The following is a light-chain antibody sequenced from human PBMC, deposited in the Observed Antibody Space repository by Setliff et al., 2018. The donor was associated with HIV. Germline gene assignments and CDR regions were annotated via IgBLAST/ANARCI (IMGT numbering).Light chain of an antibody. CDR1: SNDAGRYDL. J-gene: IGLJ1*01. CDR2: QAT. Sequence: QSALTQPASVSGSPGQSITISRTGTSNDAGRYDLVSWYQQHPARAPKLIIYQATRRPSGVSNRFSGSKSGNVASLTISGLQAEDEADYYCCSNTGSNTLVFGNGTKVTV. V-gene: IGLV2-23*01. CDR3: CSNTGSNTLV.